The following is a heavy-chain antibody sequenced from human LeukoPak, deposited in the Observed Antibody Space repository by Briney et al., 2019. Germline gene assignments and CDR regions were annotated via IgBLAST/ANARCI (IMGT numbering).Heavy chain of an antibody. Sequence: GASVKVSCKVSGYTLTELSMHWVRQAPGKGLEWMGGFDPEDGETIYAQKFQGRVTMTEDTSTGTAYMELSSLRSEGTAVYYCATDGRLGYCSGGSCYWGQRTLVTVSS. CDR3: ATDGRLGYCSGGSCY. V-gene: IGHV1-24*01. D-gene: IGHD2-15*01. CDR2: FDPEDGET. J-gene: IGHJ4*02. CDR1: GYTLTELS.